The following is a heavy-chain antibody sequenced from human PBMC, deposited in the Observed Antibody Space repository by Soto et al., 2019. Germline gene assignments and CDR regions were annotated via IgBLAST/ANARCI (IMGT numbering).Heavy chain of an antibody. CDR2: ISGSGGDT. CDR1: GFTFSTYA. Sequence: PGGSLRLSCAASGFTFSTYAMSWVRQAPGKGLEWVSVISGSGGDTYYADSVKGRFTTARDNSKNTLSLQMNSLRAEDTAVYYCAKDSPTGTPTPVRYYFDYWGQGTLVTVSS. V-gene: IGHV3-23*01. D-gene: IGHD4-17*01. CDR3: AKDSPTGTPTPVRYYFDY. J-gene: IGHJ4*02.